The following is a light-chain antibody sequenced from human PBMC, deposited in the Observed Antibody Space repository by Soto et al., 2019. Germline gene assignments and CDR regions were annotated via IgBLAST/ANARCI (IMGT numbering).Light chain of an antibody. CDR2: AAS. V-gene: IGKV1-27*01. J-gene: IGKJ1*01. CDR3: QKDNGAPRT. Sequence: DIQMTQSPSSLSASVGDRVTITCRASQGISSYLAWYQQKPGKVPSLLIYAASTLQLGVPSRFSGSGSGTDFTLTISSLQPEDVATYYCQKDNGAPRTFGQGTKVEIK. CDR1: QGISSY.